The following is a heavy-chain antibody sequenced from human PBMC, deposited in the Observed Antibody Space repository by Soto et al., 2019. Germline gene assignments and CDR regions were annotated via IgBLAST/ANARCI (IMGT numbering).Heavy chain of an antibody. CDR3: ARDERSCSSTSCYGDYYYYYMDV. D-gene: IGHD2-2*01. V-gene: IGHV1-69*04. CDR1: GGTFSSYT. CDR2: IIPILGIA. J-gene: IGHJ6*03. Sequence: SVKVSCKDPGGTFSSYTISWVRQAPRQGLEWMGRIIPILGIANYAQKFQGRVTITADKSTSTAYMELSSLRSEDTAVYYCARDERSCSSTSCYGDYYYYYMDVWGKGTTVTVSS.